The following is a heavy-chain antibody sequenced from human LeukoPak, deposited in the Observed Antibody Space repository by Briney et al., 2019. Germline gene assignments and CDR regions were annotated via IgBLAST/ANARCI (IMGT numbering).Heavy chain of an antibody. J-gene: IGHJ3*02. Sequence: GESLRLSCAASGFTFSSYSMNWVRQAPGKGLEWVSSISSSSIYIYYADSVKGRFTISRDNARNSLYLQMNSLRVEDTAVYYCARDGYYYDSSGYYFDAFDIWGQGTMVTVSS. D-gene: IGHD3-22*01. CDR1: GFTFSSYS. CDR2: ISSSSIYI. V-gene: IGHV3-21*01. CDR3: ARDGYYYDSSGYYFDAFDI.